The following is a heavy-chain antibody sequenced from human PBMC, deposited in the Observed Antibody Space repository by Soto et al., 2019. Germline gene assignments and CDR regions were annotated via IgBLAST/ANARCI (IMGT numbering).Heavy chain of an antibody. CDR3: ARHRDIVVVPAAIYFDY. V-gene: IGHV4-34*01. CDR2: INHSGST. Sequence: SETLSLTCAVYGGSFSGYYWSWIRQPPGKGLEWIGEINHSGSTNYNPSLKSRVTISVDTSKNQFSLKLSSVTAADTAVYYCARHRDIVVVPAAIYFDYWGQGTLVTVSS. D-gene: IGHD2-2*01. J-gene: IGHJ4*02. CDR1: GGSFSGYY.